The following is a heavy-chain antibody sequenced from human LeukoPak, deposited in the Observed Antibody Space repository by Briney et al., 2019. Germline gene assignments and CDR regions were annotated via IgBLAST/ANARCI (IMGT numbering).Heavy chain of an antibody. CDR3: ARDLSYPGAIDY. CDR1: GFTFSSYS. D-gene: IGHD3-10*01. J-gene: IGHJ4*02. V-gene: IGHV3-21*01. CDR2: ISSSSSYI. Sequence: PGGSLRLSCAASGFTFSSYSMNWVRQAPGKGLEWISSISSSSSYIYYADSVKGRFTISRDNAKNSLYLQMNSLRAEDTAVYYCARDLSYPGAIDYWGQGTLVTVSS.